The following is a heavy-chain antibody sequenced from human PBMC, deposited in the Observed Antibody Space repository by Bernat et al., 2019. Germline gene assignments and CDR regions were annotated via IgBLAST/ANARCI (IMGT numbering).Heavy chain of an antibody. CDR2: ISYDGSNK. J-gene: IGHJ4*02. CDR3: AKVPYYYDSSGRGGPFDY. V-gene: IGHV3-30*18. D-gene: IGHD3-22*01. Sequence: QVQLVESGGGVVQPGRSLRLSCAASGFTFSSYGMHWVRQAPGKGLEWVAVISYDGSNKYYADSVKGRFTISRDNSKNTLYLQMNSLRAEDTAVYYCAKVPYYYDSSGRGGPFDYWGQGTLVTVSS. CDR1: GFTFSSYG.